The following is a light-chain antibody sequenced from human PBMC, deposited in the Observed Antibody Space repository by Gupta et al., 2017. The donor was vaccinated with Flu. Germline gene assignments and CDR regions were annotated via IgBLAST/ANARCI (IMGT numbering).Light chain of an antibody. CDR2: QDS. V-gene: IGLV3-1*01. Sequence: SYELTQPPSVSVSPGQTASLTCSGDKLGDKYACWYQQKPGQSPVLVIYQDSKRPSGIPERFSGSNSGNTATLTISGTQAMDEADYYCQAWDSSTVVFGGGTKLTV. CDR3: QAWDSSTVV. CDR1: KLGDKY. J-gene: IGLJ2*01.